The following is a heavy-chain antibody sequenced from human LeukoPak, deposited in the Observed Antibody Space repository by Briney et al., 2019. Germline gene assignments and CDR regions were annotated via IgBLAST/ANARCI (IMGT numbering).Heavy chain of an antibody. Sequence: SVKVSCKASGGTFSSYAISWVRQAPGQGLEWMGRIIPILGIANYAQKFQGRVTITADKSTSTAYMELSSLRSEDTAVYYCASQEDDSSSVPNWFDPWGQGTLVTVSS. CDR1: GGTFSSYA. J-gene: IGHJ5*02. D-gene: IGHD6-13*01. CDR3: ASQEDDSSSVPNWFDP. V-gene: IGHV1-69*04. CDR2: IIPILGIA.